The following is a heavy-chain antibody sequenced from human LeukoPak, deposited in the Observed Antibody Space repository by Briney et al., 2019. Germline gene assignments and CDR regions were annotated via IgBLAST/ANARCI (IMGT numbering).Heavy chain of an antibody. CDR1: GFTFSSYW. D-gene: IGHD3-22*01. Sequence: GGSLRLSCAASGFTFSSYWMSWVRQAPGKGLEWVANIKQDGSEKYYVDSVKGRFTISRDNAKNSLYLQMNSLRAEDTAVYYCARDAPASYDSSGYCYFDYWGQGTLVTVSS. J-gene: IGHJ4*02. V-gene: IGHV3-7*01. CDR2: IKQDGSEK. CDR3: ARDAPASYDSSGYCYFDY.